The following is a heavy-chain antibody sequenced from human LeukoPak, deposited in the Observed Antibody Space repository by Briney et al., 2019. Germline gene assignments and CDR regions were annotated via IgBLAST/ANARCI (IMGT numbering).Heavy chain of an antibody. CDR1: GYTFTGYY. J-gene: IGHJ4*02. CDR3: ARDLGFRGDGYIDY. V-gene: IGHV1-2*02. D-gene: IGHD5-24*01. Sequence: GASVKVSCKASGYTFTGYYMHWVRQAPGQGLEWMGWINPNSGGTNYAQKFQGRVTMTRDTSISTAYMELSRLRSDDTAVYYCARDLGFRGDGYIDYWGQGTLVTVSS. CDR2: INPNSGGT.